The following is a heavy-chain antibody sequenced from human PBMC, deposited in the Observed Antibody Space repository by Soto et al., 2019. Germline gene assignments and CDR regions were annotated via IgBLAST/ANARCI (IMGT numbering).Heavy chain of an antibody. J-gene: IGHJ5*02. CDR1: GFTFDDYA. D-gene: IGHD2-2*02. CDR2: ISWNSGSI. CDR3: AKDWVAAAISTGFDP. V-gene: IGHV3-9*01. Sequence: VQLVESGGGLVQPGRSLRLSCAASGFTFDDYAMHWVRQAPGKGLEWVSGISWNSGSIGYADSVKGRFTISRDNAKNSLYLQMNSLGAEDTALYYCAKDWVAAAISTGFDPWGQGTLVTVSS.